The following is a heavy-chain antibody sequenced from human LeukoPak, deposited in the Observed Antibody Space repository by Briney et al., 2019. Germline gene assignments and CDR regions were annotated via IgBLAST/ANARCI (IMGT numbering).Heavy chain of an antibody. CDR1: GFTFSSYA. V-gene: IGHV3-30*04. Sequence: GGSLRLSCAASGFTFSSYAMHWVRQAPGKGLEWVAIISYDGSNKYYADSVKGRFTISRDNSKNTLYLQMNSLRAEDTAVYYCAKEPLYYYWGQGTLVTVSS. CDR2: ISYDGSNK. J-gene: IGHJ4*02. D-gene: IGHD2-21*01. CDR3: AKEPLYYY.